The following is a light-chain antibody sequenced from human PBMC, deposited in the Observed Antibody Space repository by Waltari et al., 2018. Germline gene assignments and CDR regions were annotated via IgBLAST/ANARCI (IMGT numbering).Light chain of an antibody. CDR2: LGS. CDR1: QSLLHSNGYNY. J-gene: IGKJ4*01. V-gene: IGKV2-28*01. Sequence: DIVMTQSPLSLPVTPGEPASISCRSSQSLLHSNGYNYSDWYLQKPGQSPQLLIYLGSSGASGVPDRFSCSGSGTDCTLKISRVEAEDVGVFYCMQALQTPLTFGGGTKVEMK. CDR3: MQALQTPLT.